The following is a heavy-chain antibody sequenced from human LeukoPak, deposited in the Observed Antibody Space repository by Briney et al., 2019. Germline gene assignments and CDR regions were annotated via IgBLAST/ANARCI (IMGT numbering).Heavy chain of an antibody. CDR1: GFTFSSYS. J-gene: IGHJ6*02. V-gene: IGHV3-21*01. CDR3: ARGGPQGIFGVVIESYGMDV. D-gene: IGHD3-3*01. Sequence: GGSLRVSCAASGFTFSSYSMNWVRQAPGKGLEWVSSISSSSSYIYYADSVKGRFTISRDNAKNSLYLQMNSLRAEDTAVYYCARGGPQGIFGVVIESYGMDVWGQGTTVTVSS. CDR2: ISSSSSYI.